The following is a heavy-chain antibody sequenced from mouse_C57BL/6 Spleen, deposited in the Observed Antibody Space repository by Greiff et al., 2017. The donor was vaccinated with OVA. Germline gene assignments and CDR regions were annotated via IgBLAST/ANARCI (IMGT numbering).Heavy chain of an antibody. V-gene: IGHV5-4*01. CDR3: ARDYGSSYPWFAY. D-gene: IGHD1-1*01. CDR1: GFTFSSYA. CDR2: ISDGGSYT. Sequence: EVQLVESGGGLVKPGGSLKLSCAASGFTFSSYALSWVRQTPEKRLEWVATISDGGSYTYYPDNVKGRFTISRDNAKNNLYLQMSHLKSEDTAMYYCARDYGSSYPWFAYWGQGTLVTVSA. J-gene: IGHJ3*01.